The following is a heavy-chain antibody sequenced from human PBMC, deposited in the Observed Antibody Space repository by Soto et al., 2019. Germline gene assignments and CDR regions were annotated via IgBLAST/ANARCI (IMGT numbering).Heavy chain of an antibody. CDR2: ISAYNGNT. D-gene: IGHD6-13*01. CDR3: ARTGGIATLEYGMDV. J-gene: IGHJ6*02. V-gene: IGHV1-18*01. Sequence: QVQLVQSGAEVKKPGASVKVSCKASGYTFTSYGISWVRQAPGQGLEWMGWISAYNGNTNYAQKLQGRVTMTTDTPTSTAYMEVSSLRSDDTAVYYCARTGGIATLEYGMDVWGQGTTVTVSS. CDR1: GYTFTSYG.